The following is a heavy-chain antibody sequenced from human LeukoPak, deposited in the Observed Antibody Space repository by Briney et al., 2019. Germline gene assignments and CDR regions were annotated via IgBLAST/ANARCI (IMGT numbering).Heavy chain of an antibody. V-gene: IGHV3-23*01. D-gene: IGHD1-26*01. J-gene: IGHJ4*02. CDR1: GFTFASYT. CDR3: ATEVGRTAFEY. CDR2: ISGSGGST. Sequence: GGSLRLSCAVSGFTFASYTMSWVRQAPGKGLEWVSAISGSGGSTYYADSAKGRFTISRDNSKNTLFLQMNSLRTDDTAVYYCATEVGRTAFEYWGQGTPVTVSS.